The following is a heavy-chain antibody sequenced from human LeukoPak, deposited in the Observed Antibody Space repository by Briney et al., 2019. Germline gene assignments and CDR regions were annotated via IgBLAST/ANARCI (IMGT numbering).Heavy chain of an antibody. Sequence: GGSLRLSCAASGFTVSSNYMSWVRHAPGKGLEWVSVIYSGGSTYYADSVKGRFTISRDNSKNTLYLQMNSLRAEDTAVYYCARAGYCSGGSCFAFDYWGQGTLVTVSS. V-gene: IGHV3-53*01. D-gene: IGHD2-15*01. J-gene: IGHJ4*02. CDR1: GFTVSSNY. CDR3: ARAGYCSGGSCFAFDY. CDR2: IYSGGST.